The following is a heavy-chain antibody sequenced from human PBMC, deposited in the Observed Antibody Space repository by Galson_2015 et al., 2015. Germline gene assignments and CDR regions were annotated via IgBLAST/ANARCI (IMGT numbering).Heavy chain of an antibody. D-gene: IGHD3-22*01. Sequence: SVKVSCKASGYTFTSYGISWVRQAPGQGLEWMGWISAYNGNTNYAQKLQGRVTMTTDTSTSTAYMELRSLRSDDTAVYYCARGVYYGSSGYYLDYWGQGTLVTVSS. V-gene: IGHV1-18*01. J-gene: IGHJ4*02. CDR3: ARGVYYGSSGYYLDY. CDR2: ISAYNGNT. CDR1: GYTFTSYG.